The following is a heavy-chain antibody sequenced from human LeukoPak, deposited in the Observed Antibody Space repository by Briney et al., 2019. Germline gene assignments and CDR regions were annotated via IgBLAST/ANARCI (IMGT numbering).Heavy chain of an antibody. Sequence: GGSLRLSCAASGFTFSSYGMHWVRQAPGKGLEWVSVFYSGGSTYYADSVKGRFTLSRDNSKNTLYLHMNSLRAEDTAVYYCARDTYYYDSSGYRHNDAFDIWGQGTMVTVSS. CDR2: FYSGGST. D-gene: IGHD3-22*01. CDR1: GFTFSSYG. V-gene: IGHV3-66*01. CDR3: ARDTYYYDSSGYRHNDAFDI. J-gene: IGHJ3*02.